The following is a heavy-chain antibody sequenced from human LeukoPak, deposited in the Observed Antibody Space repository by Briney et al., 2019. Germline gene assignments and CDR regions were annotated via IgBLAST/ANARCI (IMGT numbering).Heavy chain of an antibody. J-gene: IGHJ4*02. CDR1: GGSINRGDYY. Sequence: SETLSLTCTVSGGSINRGDYYWSWIRQPPGKGLEWIGYIYYSGSAYYNPSLKSRVTILVDTSKNQFSLKLSSVTAADTAVYCCARYSGSYYLDFWGQGTLVTVSS. CDR3: ARYSGSYYLDF. CDR2: IYYSGSA. D-gene: IGHD1-26*01. V-gene: IGHV4-30-4*01.